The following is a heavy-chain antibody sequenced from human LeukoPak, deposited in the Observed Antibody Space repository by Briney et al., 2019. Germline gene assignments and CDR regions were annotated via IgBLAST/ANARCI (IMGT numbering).Heavy chain of an antibody. V-gene: IGHV3-30*04. Sequence: GGSLRLSCAASGFTFSSYAMHWVRQAPGKGLEWVAVISYDGSNKYYADSVKGRFTISRDNSKNTLYLQMNSLRAEDTAVYYCAKEGIVGASHAFDIWGQGTMVTVSS. D-gene: IGHD1-26*01. CDR3: AKEGIVGASHAFDI. CDR1: GFTFSSYA. CDR2: ISYDGSNK. J-gene: IGHJ3*02.